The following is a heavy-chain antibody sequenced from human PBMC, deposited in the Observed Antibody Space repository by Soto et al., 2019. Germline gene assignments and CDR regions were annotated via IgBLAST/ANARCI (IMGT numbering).Heavy chain of an antibody. V-gene: IGHV4-61*05. CDR3: ARVAFSDCSGGSCYFYYYYMDV. J-gene: IGHJ6*03. D-gene: IGHD2-15*01. CDR1: GGSISTSRSY. CDR2: IYYSGST. Sequence: PSETLSLTCSVSGGSISTSRSYWAWIRQPPGKGLEWIGYIYYSGSTNYNPSLKSRVTISVDTSKNQFSLKLGSVTAADTAVYYCARVAFSDCSGGSCYFYYYYMDVWGKGATVTVSS.